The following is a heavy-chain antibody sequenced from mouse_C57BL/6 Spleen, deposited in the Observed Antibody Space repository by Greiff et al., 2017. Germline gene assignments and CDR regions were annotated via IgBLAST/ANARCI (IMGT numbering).Heavy chain of an antibody. CDR2: ISTGGGST. J-gene: IGHJ1*03. V-gene: IGHV5-12*01. D-gene: IGHD1-1*01. CDR1: GFTFSDYY. CDR3: ERHLRGYFDD. Sequence: EVKLLESGGGLVQPGGSLKLSCAASGFTFSDYYMYWVRQTPEERLEWVAYISTGGGSTYYPDNVKGRFTISRDKAKNTLYLQMSRLKSEDTAMYYCERHLRGYFDDWGTGTTVTVSS.